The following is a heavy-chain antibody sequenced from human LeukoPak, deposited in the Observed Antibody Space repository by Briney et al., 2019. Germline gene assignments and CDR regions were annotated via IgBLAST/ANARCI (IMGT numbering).Heavy chain of an antibody. J-gene: IGHJ4*02. CDR2: IYFSGST. D-gene: IGHD3-10*01. CDR1: GVSISSYY. Sequence: SETLSLTCTVSGVSISSYYWAWIRQPAGKGLEWIGRIYFSGSTNYNPSLKSRVTMSVDTSKNQFSLKLSSVTAADTAVYYCARAYGSGSYYKGSDYWGQGTLVTVSS. V-gene: IGHV4-4*07. CDR3: ARAYGSGSYYKGSDY.